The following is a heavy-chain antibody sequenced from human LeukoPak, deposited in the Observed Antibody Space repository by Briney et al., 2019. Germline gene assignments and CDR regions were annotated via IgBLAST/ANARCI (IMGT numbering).Heavy chain of an antibody. CDR2: ISGSGGST. D-gene: IGHD3-3*02. CDR1: GFTFSSYA. CDR3: AKDQPGGLAAKDSEDAFDI. J-gene: IGHJ3*02. V-gene: IGHV3-23*01. Sequence: GGSLRLSCAASGFTFSSYAMSWVRQAPGKGLEWVSAISGSGGSTYYADSVKGRFAISRDNSKNTLYLQMNSLRAEDTAVYYCAKDQPGGLAAKDSEDAFDIWGQGTMVTVSS.